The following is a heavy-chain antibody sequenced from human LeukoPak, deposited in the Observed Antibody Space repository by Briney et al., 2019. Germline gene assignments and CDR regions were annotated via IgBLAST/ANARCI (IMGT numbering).Heavy chain of an antibody. Sequence: PSETLSLTCAVSGGSISSSNWWRGVRQPPGKGLEWIGEIYHTGSTNYSPSLKRRDTISIDKSKNQFSLKLTSVTAADTAVYYCARDHYSSSWFDYWGQGTLVTVSS. CDR1: GGSISSSNW. V-gene: IGHV4-4*02. CDR3: ARDHYSSSWFDY. CDR2: IYHTGST. D-gene: IGHD4-11*01. J-gene: IGHJ4*02.